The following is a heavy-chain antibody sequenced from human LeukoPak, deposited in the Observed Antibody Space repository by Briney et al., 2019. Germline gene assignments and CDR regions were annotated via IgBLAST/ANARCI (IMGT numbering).Heavy chain of an antibody. D-gene: IGHD3-10*01. CDR3: ARQRYYGSGSFDY. Sequence: SETLSLTCTVSGGSISSYYWSWIRQPPGKGLEWIGYIYYSGSTNYNPSLKSRVTISVDTSKNQFSLKPSSVTAADTAVYYCARQRYYGSGSFDYWGQGTLVTVSS. CDR1: GGSISSYY. CDR2: IYYSGST. V-gene: IGHV4-59*08. J-gene: IGHJ4*02.